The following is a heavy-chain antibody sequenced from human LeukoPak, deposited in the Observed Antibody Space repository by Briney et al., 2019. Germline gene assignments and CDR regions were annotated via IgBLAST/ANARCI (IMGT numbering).Heavy chain of an antibody. J-gene: IGHJ5*02. Sequence: PSETLSLTCTVSGGSISSGDYYWSWIRQPPGKGLEWIGYIYYSGSTYYNPSLKSRVTISVDTSKNQFSLKLSSVTAADTAVYYCARGPYYYDSSGYYYWFDPRGQGTLVTVSS. CDR3: ARGPYYYDSSGYYYWFDP. D-gene: IGHD3-22*01. CDR2: IYYSGST. CDR1: GGSISSGDYY. V-gene: IGHV4-30-4*01.